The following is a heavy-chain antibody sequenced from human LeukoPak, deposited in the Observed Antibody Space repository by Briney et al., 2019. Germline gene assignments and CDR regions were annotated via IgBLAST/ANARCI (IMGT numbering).Heavy chain of an antibody. CDR2: ISSSGSTI. Sequence: SGGSLRLSCAASGFTLSSYEMNWVRQAPGNGLEWVSYISSSGSTIYYADSVKGRFTISRDNAKNSLYLQMNSLRAEDTAVYYCARDPADYGDFAFDIWGQGTMVTVSS. J-gene: IGHJ3*02. CDR3: ARDPADYGDFAFDI. CDR1: GFTLSSYE. V-gene: IGHV3-48*03. D-gene: IGHD4-17*01.